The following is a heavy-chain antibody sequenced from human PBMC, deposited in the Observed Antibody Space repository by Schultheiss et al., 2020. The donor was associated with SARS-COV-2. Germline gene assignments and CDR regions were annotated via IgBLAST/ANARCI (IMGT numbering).Heavy chain of an antibody. V-gene: IGHV3-23*03. CDR2: ILLGGGT. D-gene: IGHD5-18*01. CDR3: ARDFGVDTAMDPPLS. CDR1: GFTFSSYA. Sequence: GGSLRLSCAASGFTFSSYAMSWVRQAPGKGLEWVSVILLGGGTYYADSVKGRFTISRDNSKNTLYLQMNSLRAEDTAVYYCARDFGVDTAMDPPLSWGQGTLVTVSS. J-gene: IGHJ4*02.